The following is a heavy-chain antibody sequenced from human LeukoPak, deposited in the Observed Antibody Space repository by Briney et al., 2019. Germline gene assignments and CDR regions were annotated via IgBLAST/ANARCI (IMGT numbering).Heavy chain of an antibody. CDR2: IYTSGST. V-gene: IGHV4-4*09. CDR1: GGSISSYY. J-gene: IGHJ5*02. D-gene: IGHD2-2*01. CDR3: ARRIHCSSTSCYSTGLNWFDP. Sequence: SETLSRTCTVSGGSISSYYWSWIRQPPGKGLEWIGYIYTSGSTNYNPSLKSRVTISVDTSKNQFSLKLSSVTAADTAVYYCARRIHCSSTSCYSTGLNWFDPWGQGTLVTVSS.